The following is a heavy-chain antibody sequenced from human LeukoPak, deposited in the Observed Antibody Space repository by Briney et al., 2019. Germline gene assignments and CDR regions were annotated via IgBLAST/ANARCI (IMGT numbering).Heavy chain of an antibody. V-gene: IGHV4-34*01. J-gene: IGHJ4*02. CDR1: GASFSGYY. Sequence: SETLSLTCAVSGASFSGYYWTWIRQSPGKGLEWIGEINHSGSTNYNPSLMRRVTMSVDTSKNQFSLSLTAVTAADTAVYYCARARRGYVRLDYWGQGTLVTVSP. CDR2: INHSGST. D-gene: IGHD5-12*01. CDR3: ARARRGYVRLDY.